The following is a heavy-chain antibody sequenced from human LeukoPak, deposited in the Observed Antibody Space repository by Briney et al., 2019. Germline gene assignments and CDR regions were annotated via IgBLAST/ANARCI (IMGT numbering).Heavy chain of an antibody. J-gene: IGHJ4*02. V-gene: IGHV1-8*01. Sequence: ASVKVSCKASGYTFTSYDIQWVRPATGQGLEWMGWMNPNSGNTGHAQKFQGRGTMTRNTSIDTAYMELSSLRYEDTAVYYCARLDTVTTGDYWGQGTLVTVSS. CDR2: MNPNSGNT. CDR3: ARLDTVTTGDY. D-gene: IGHD4-17*01. CDR1: GYTFTSYD.